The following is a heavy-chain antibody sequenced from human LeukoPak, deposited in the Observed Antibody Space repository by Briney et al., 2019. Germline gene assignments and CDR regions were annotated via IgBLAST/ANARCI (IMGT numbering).Heavy chain of an antibody. D-gene: IGHD6-13*01. V-gene: IGHV5-51*01. CDR1: GYSFTSYW. CDR3: AGSIRIAAAGVNYYYGMDV. Sequence: GESLKISCKGSGYSFTSYWIGWVGQMPGKGLEWMGIIYPGDSDTRYSPSFQGQVTISADKSISTAYLQWSSLKASDTAMYYCAGSIRIAAAGVNYYYGMDVWGQGTTVTVSS. CDR2: IYPGDSDT. J-gene: IGHJ6*02.